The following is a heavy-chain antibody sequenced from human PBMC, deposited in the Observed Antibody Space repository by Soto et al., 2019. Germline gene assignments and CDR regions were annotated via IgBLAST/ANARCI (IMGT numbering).Heavy chain of an antibody. Sequence: EVQLAESGGGLVQPGGSLRLSCAASGFTFSGSCMHWVRQAPGKGLVWVSRINGDGSGTSYADFVKGRFTISRDDAKNTLFLQMNGLRAEDTAVYYCARGIFGSGTANDYWGQGTLVTVSS. CDR2: INGDGSGT. CDR3: ARGIFGSGTANDY. D-gene: IGHD3-10*01. CDR1: GFTFSGSC. J-gene: IGHJ4*02. V-gene: IGHV3-74*01.